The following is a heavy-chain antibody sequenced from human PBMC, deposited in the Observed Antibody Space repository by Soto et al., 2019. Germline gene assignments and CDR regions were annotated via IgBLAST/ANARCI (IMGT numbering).Heavy chain of an antibody. CDR2: SSGSGGGGST. CDR3: AKVPLRYNPFGY. CDR1: GFTFTNYA. V-gene: IGHV3-23*01. Sequence: PGGSLRLSCAASGFTFTNYAMTWVRQAPGKGLEWVSISSGSGGGGSTYHADSVKGRFNIFRDNSKNTLFLQMKSLRAEDTAVYYCAKVPLRYNPFGYWGQGALVTVSS. D-gene: IGHD3-9*01. J-gene: IGHJ4*02.